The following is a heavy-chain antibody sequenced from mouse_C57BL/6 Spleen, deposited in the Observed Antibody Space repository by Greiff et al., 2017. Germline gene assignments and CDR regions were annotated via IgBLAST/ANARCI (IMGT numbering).Heavy chain of an antibody. CDR1: GFTFSDYG. CDR2: ISSGSSTI. CDR3: ARGDYYGSSYHYAMDY. D-gene: IGHD1-1*01. J-gene: IGHJ4*01. V-gene: IGHV5-17*01. Sequence: EVKLMESGGGLVKPGGSLKLSCAASGFTFSDYGMHWVRQAPEKGLEWVAYISSGSSTIYYADTVKGRFTISRDNAKNTLFLQMTSLRSEDTAMYYCARGDYYGSSYHYAMDYWGQGTSVTVSS.